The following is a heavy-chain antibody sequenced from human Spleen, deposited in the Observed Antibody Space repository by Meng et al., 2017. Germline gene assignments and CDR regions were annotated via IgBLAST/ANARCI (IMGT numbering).Heavy chain of an antibody. CDR2: IIPIFGTA. CDR3: ARGTERYCSGGSCYNPRMDV. D-gene: IGHD2-15*01. Sequence: SVKVSCKASGGTFSSYAISWVRQALGQGLEWMGGIIPIFGTANYAQKFQGRVTITTDESTSTDYMELSSLRSEDTAVYYCARGTERYCSGGSCYNPRMDVWGQGTTVTVSS. V-gene: IGHV1-69*05. CDR1: GGTFSSYA. J-gene: IGHJ6*02.